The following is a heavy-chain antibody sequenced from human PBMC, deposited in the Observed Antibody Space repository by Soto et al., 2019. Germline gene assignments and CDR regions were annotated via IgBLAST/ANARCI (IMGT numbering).Heavy chain of an antibody. D-gene: IGHD2-2*01. Sequence: SETLSLTCSVSGRPITGYYWGWIRQPPGKGLEYIGHIYYAGTTKYNPSLTSRVTISLDASREHFSLKLTSVTAADTAVYYCARGRHCPSTSCFGFPSIWLDTWGLGTLVTVS. CDR2: IYYAGTT. V-gene: IGHV4-59*01. CDR3: ARGRHCPSTSCFGFPSIWLDT. CDR1: GRPITGYY. J-gene: IGHJ5*02.